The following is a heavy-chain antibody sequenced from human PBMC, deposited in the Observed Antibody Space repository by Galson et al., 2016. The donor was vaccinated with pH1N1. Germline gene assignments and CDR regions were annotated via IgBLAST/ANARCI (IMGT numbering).Heavy chain of an antibody. D-gene: IGHD1-7*01. V-gene: IGHV1-2*04. CDR2: ISPDSGGT. CDR1: TYSFRGYY. Sequence: SVKVSCKASTYSFRGYYIHWVRQAPGQGLEWMGWISPDSGGTVYAQKFQDWVTMTWDTSISTTYMEVTRLTSDDTAVYFCATSSPHITGTTGFFGLDVWGQGTTVTVSS. CDR3: ATSSPHITGTTGFFGLDV. J-gene: IGHJ6*02.